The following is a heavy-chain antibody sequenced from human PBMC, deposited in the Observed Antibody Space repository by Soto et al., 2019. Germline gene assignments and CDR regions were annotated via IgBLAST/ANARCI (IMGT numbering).Heavy chain of an antibody. CDR2: ISSSSSYI. CDR1: GFTFSSYS. Sequence: EVQLVESGGGLVKPGGSLRLSCAASGFTFSSYSMNWVRQAPGKGLEWVSSISSSSSYIYYADSVKGRFTISRDNAKNSLYLQMNSLRAEDTAVYYCARDRVVVAATLSNAFDIWGQGTMVTVSS. CDR3: ARDRVVVAATLSNAFDI. J-gene: IGHJ3*02. D-gene: IGHD2-15*01. V-gene: IGHV3-21*01.